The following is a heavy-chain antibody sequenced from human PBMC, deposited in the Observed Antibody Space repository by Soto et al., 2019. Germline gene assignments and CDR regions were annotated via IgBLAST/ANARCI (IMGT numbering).Heavy chain of an antibody. CDR3: ARALGYSGYEPFFL. CDR2: IIPIFGTA. CDR1: GGTFSSYA. D-gene: IGHD5-12*01. V-gene: IGHV1-69*13. Sequence: GASVKVSCKASGGTFSSYAIIWVRQAPGQGLEWMGGIIPIFGTANYAQKFQGRVTITADESTSTAYMELSSLRSEDTAVYYCARALGYSGYEPFFLWGRGTLVTVSS. J-gene: IGHJ2*01.